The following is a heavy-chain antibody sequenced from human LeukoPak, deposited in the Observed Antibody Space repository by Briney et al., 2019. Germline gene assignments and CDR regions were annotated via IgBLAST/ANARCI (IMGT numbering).Heavy chain of an antibody. J-gene: IGHJ4*02. D-gene: IGHD2-2*01. Sequence: GGSLRLSCAASGFTVSSNYMSWVRQAPGKGLEWVSVIYSGGSTYYADSVKGRFTISRDNSKNTLYLQMSSLRAEDTAVYYCERDHFSGYCSSTSCHYFDYWGQGTLVTVSS. CDR3: ERDHFSGYCSSTSCHYFDY. CDR2: IYSGGST. V-gene: IGHV3-53*01. CDR1: GFTVSSNY.